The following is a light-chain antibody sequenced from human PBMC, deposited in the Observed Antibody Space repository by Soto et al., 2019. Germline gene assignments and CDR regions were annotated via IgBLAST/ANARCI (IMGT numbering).Light chain of an antibody. V-gene: IGKV3-20*01. CDR1: QSVSSSY. CDR2: GAS. Sequence: EIVLTQSPGTLSLSPGERATLSCRASQSVSSSYLAWYQHKPGQDPRLLIDGASSRATGIPDRFSGSGSGTDFTLTISRLEPEDFAVYYCQQYDSSLFTFGPGPKVDIK. J-gene: IGKJ3*01. CDR3: QQYDSSLFT.